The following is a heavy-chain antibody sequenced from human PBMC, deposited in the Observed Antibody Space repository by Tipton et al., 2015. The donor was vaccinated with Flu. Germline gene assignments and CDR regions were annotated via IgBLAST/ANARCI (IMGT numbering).Heavy chain of an antibody. J-gene: IGHJ6*02. Sequence: LRLSCAVYGGSFSGYYWSWIRQPPGKGLEWIGEINHSGSTNYNPSLKSRVTISVDTSKNQFSLKLSSVTAADTAVYYCARGRTYLRDYDYVWGSYRSPRGMDAWGQGTTVTVSS. CDR3: ARGRTYLRDYDYVWGSYRSPRGMDA. CDR1: GGSFSGYY. V-gene: IGHV4-34*01. D-gene: IGHD3-16*02. CDR2: INHSGST.